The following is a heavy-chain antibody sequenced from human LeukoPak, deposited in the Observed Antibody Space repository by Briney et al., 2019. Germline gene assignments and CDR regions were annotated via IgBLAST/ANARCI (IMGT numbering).Heavy chain of an antibody. J-gene: IGHJ4*02. CDR2: IILMFGTT. Sequence: ASVKVSCKASGGTFRSAAMSWVQQAPGQGLEWVGHIILMFGTTTYAQKFQGRVTITADESTRTVHMELNSLTSDDTAIYYCTRDEHKGSATFNYWGQGTLVIVSS. V-gene: IGHV1-69*13. CDR1: GGTFRSAA. D-gene: IGHD3-10*01. CDR3: TRDEHKGSATFNY.